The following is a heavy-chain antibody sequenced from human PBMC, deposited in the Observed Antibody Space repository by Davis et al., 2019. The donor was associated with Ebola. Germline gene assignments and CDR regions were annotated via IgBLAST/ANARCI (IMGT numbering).Heavy chain of an antibody. CDR2: MSYHGSHT. V-gene: IGHV3-30*18. CDR1: AFNFGTYG. D-gene: IGHD3-10*01. CDR3: AKEYCPDSGPYCTYFEV. J-gene: IGHJ4*02. Sequence: GESLKISCVAFAFNFGTYGMHWVRQAPGKGLEWVTSMSYHGSHTSYIDSVKGRFTISRDNSKNTLYLQMNSLRAEDTAVYFCAKEYCPDSGPYCTYFEVWGQGTQVTVSS.